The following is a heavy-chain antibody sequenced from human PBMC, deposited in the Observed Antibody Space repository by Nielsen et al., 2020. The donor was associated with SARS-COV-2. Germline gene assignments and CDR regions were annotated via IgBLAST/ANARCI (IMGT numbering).Heavy chain of an antibody. Sequence: ASVKVSCKASGYTFTSYDINWVRQATGQGLEWMGWMNPNSGNTGYAQKFQGRVTMTRNTSISTAYMELGSLRPDDTAVYYCARSVGYSSSWPKYYYHYMDVWGEGTTVTVSS. CDR1: GYTFTSYD. CDR3: ARSVGYSSSWPKYYYHYMDV. CDR2: MNPNSGNT. D-gene: IGHD6-13*01. V-gene: IGHV1-8*01. J-gene: IGHJ6*03.